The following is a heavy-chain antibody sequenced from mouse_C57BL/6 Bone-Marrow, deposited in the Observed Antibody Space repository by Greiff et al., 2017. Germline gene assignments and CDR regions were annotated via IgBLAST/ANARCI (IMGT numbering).Heavy chain of an antibody. Sequence: VQLQQSGAELVRPGASVTLSCKASGYTFTDYEMHWVKQTPVHGLEWIGAIDPETGGTAYNQKFKGKAILTADKSSSTAYMELRSLTSEDSAVYYCTRSGSCDEKDFDYWGQGTTLTVSS. D-gene: IGHD4-1*01. CDR3: TRSGSCDEKDFDY. CDR1: GYTFTDYE. V-gene: IGHV1-15*01. CDR2: IDPETGGT. J-gene: IGHJ2*01.